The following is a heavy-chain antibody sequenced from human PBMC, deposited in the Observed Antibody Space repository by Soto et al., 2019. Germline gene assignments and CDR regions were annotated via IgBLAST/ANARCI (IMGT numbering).Heavy chain of an antibody. CDR2: IFPGDSDT. CDR3: ASAGGGLGLGGFGP. D-gene: IGHD3-16*01. J-gene: IGHJ5*02. CDR1: RDSFAGYW. Sequence: QLVQSGAQVKKPGESLSISCQALRDSFAGYWIAWVRQSPGGGLELMGGIFPGDSDTKYNPSFRGHVSFSVEASNSTALLQWTGLEASDTAMYFCASAGGGLGLGGFGPWGPGTLVTVSS. V-gene: IGHV5-51*01.